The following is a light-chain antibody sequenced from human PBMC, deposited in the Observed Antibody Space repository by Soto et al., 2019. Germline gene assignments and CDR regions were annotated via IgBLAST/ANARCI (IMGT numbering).Light chain of an antibody. J-gene: IGKJ2*01. V-gene: IGKV3-15*01. CDR2: GAS. CDR3: QQYNNWSSYT. Sequence: EIVMTQSPATLSVSPGERATLSCRASQSVSSNLAWYQQKPGQAPRLLIYGASNRATGIPARFSGSGSGTEFTLTISSLQSEDFAVYYCQQYNNWSSYTFGQGTKLEIK. CDR1: QSVSSN.